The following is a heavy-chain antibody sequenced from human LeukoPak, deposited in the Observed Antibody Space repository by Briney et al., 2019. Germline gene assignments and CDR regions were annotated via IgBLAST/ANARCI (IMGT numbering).Heavy chain of an antibody. CDR2: INPNSGDT. V-gene: IGHV1-2*02. Sequence: ASVKVSCKASGYTFTGSFMHWVRQAPGQGLEWMGWINPNSGDTGYAQKFQGRVTMTRDTSISTAYMELSGLRSDDTAVYYCARGGCSSTSCYIVNGMDVWGQGTTVSVSS. J-gene: IGHJ6*02. CDR3: ARGGCSSTSCYIVNGMDV. CDR1: GYTFTGSF. D-gene: IGHD2-2*02.